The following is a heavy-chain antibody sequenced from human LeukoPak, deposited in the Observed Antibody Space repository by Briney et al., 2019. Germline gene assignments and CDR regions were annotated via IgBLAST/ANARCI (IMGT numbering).Heavy chain of an antibody. CDR1: GYTFTSYD. V-gene: IGHV1-18*01. Sequence: ASVKVSCKASGYTFTSYDINWVRQATGQGLEWMGWISAYNGNTNYAQKLQGRVTMTTDTSTSTAYMELRSLRSDDTAVYYCARFHSSGWFYYFDYWGQGTLVTVSS. CDR2: ISAYNGNT. CDR3: ARFHSSGWFYYFDY. D-gene: IGHD6-19*01. J-gene: IGHJ4*02.